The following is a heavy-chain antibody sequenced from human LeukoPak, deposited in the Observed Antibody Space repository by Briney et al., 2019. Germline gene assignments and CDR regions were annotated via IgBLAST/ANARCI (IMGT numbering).Heavy chain of an antibody. CDR2: INPNNGGT. V-gene: IGHV1-2*02. CDR1: GYTFTDYA. J-gene: IGHJ5*02. CDR3: ARVAGLCSAGSCGNWFDP. Sequence: ASVKVSCKASGYTFTDYAINWVRQAPGQGLEWMGWINPNNGGTKYAPKFQGRVTMTRDTSISTAYMELSSLRSDDTAVYYCARVAGLCSAGSCGNWFDPWGQGTLVTVSS. D-gene: IGHD3-10*01.